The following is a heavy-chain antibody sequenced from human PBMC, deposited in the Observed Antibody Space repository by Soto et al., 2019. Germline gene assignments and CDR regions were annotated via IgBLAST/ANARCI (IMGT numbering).Heavy chain of an antibody. D-gene: IGHD3-10*01. CDR3: AREVYGQSGFDP. CDR2: IYYSGST. Sequence: SETLSLTCTVSGGSISSYYWSWIRQPPGKGLEWIGYIYYSGSTNYNPSLKSRVTISVDTSKNQFSLKLSSVTAADTAVYYCAREVYGQSGFDPWGQGTLVTVSS. J-gene: IGHJ5*02. V-gene: IGHV4-59*01. CDR1: GGSISSYY.